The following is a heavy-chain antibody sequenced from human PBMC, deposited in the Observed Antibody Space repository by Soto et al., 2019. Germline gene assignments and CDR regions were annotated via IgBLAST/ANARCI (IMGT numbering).Heavy chain of an antibody. CDR1: GYTFTSYY. CDR2: INPGGGRT. D-gene: IGHD2-21*02. CDR3: ARVPSCGGDCYLFDY. Sequence: QVQLVQSGAEVTKPGASVKLSCKVSGYTFTSYYIHWVRQAPGQGLEWVAMINPGGGRTKNAQMFQGRVTLTRDTSTGTVDMELSSLTSADTAVYYCARVPSCGGDCYLFDYWGQGSLVTVSS. J-gene: IGHJ4*02. V-gene: IGHV1-46*01.